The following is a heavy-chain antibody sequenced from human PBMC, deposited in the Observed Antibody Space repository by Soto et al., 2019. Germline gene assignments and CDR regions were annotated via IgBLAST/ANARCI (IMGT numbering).Heavy chain of an antibody. CDR3: SRFIMVGGWFDPNYYHGMEG. V-gene: IGHV1-18*01. Sequence: QVQLVQSGAEVKKPGASVTVSCKTSGYTFSNYGINWGRQAPGQGLGWMGWISGYNGNTNYAQTVQGRVTMTTDTSTGTVYMELRSLKSDDTAIYYCSRFIMVGGWFDPNYYHGMEGWGQGTTVTVSS. J-gene: IGHJ6*02. D-gene: IGHD6-19*01. CDR2: ISGYNGNT. CDR1: GYTFSNYG.